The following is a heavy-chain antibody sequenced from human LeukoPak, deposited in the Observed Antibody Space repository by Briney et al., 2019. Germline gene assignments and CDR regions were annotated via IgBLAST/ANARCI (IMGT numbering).Heavy chain of an antibody. CDR2: ISSSGSTI. J-gene: IGHJ4*02. D-gene: IGHD3-22*01. Sequence: PGGSLRLSCAASGFTFSTYAMNWIRQAPGKGLEWVSYISSSGSTIYYADSVKGRFTISRDNAKNSLYLQMNSLRAEDTAVYYCAGAIYYDSSGYYRNWGQGTLVTVSS. V-gene: IGHV3-48*04. CDR1: GFTFSTYA. CDR3: AGAIYYDSSGYYRN.